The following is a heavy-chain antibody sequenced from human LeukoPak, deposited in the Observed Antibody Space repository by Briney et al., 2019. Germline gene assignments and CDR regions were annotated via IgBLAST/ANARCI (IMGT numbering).Heavy chain of an antibody. CDR2: ISAGGGST. Sequence: PGGSLRLSCAASGFIFSSYPISWVHQAPGKGLEWVSTISAGGGSTYYADSVKGRFTFSTDNSKNTLYLQMNSLKAEDTAVYYCAKGLAVATSYFDCWGQGTLVTVSS. D-gene: IGHD6-19*01. CDR3: AKGLAVATSYFDC. CDR1: GFIFSSYP. J-gene: IGHJ4*02. V-gene: IGHV3-23*01.